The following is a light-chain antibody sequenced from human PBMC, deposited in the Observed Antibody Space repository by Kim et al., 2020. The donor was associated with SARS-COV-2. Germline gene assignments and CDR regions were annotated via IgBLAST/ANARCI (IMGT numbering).Light chain of an antibody. V-gene: IGLV1-44*01. Sequence: GQRVTISCSGSNSNIGVNTVNWYQQFPGTAPKLLIYRNNQRPSGVPGRFSGSKSGTSASLALSGLLSEDEADYYCATWDDSLNAWVFGGGTQLTVL. CDR2: RNN. J-gene: IGLJ3*02. CDR3: ATWDDSLNAWV. CDR1: NSNIGVNT.